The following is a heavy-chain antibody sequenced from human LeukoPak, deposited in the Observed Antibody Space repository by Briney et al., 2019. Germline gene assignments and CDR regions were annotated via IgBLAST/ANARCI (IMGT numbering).Heavy chain of an antibody. V-gene: IGHV3-30*02. CDR2: IRYDGSNK. D-gene: IGHD3-3*01. CDR3: AKDRQEKYYDFWSGYYAGYYYYYYMDV. Sequence: PGGSLRLSCAASGFTFSSYGMHWVRQAPGKGLEWVAFIRYDGSNKYYADSVKGRFTISRDNSKNTLYLQMNSLRAEDTAVYYCAKDRQEKYYDFWSGYYAGYYYYYYMDVWGKGTTVTVSS. CDR1: GFTFSSYG. J-gene: IGHJ6*03.